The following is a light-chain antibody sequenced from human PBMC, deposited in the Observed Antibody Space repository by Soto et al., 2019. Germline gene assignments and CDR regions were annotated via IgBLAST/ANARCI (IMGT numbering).Light chain of an antibody. Sequence: IQLTQSPSSLSASVGARVTVTCRASQGISSYLAWYQQKAGKAPKLLIYAASTLRSGVPSRFSGSGSATDFTLTISSLQPDDFETYYCQQLNTYPPTFGQGTKVDIK. V-gene: IGKV1-9*01. CDR3: QQLNTYPPT. CDR1: QGISSY. J-gene: IGKJ1*01. CDR2: AAS.